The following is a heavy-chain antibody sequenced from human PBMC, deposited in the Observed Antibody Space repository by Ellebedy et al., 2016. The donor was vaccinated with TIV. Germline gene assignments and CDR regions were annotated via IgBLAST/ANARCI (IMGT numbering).Heavy chain of an antibody. V-gene: IGHV3-74*01. CDR1: GFTFGRYR. CDR3: ARDRGDYSISGP. J-gene: IGHJ5*02. Sequence: HTGGSLRLXXVASGFTFGRYRMHWVRQAPGNKLVWVSRIKSDGSSTTYSDSVKGRFTTSGDNARNTLYLQMNSLRGEDTAVYFCARDRGDYSISGPWGQGTLVTVSS. D-gene: IGHD4-11*01. CDR2: IKSDGSST.